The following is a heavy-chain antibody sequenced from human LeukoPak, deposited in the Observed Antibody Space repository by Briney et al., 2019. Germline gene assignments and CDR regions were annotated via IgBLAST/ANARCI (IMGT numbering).Heavy chain of an antibody. D-gene: IGHD3-22*01. CDR1: GGSISSYY. CDR2: IYTSGST. CDR3: ARRTPDYYGSSGYYPGYFDY. Sequence: SETLSLTCTVSGGSISSYYWSWIRQPAGKGLEWIGRIYTSGSTNYNPSLKSRVTMSVDTSKNQFSLKLSSVTAADTAVYYCARRTPDYYGSSGYYPGYFDYWGQGTLVTVSS. J-gene: IGHJ4*02. V-gene: IGHV4-4*07.